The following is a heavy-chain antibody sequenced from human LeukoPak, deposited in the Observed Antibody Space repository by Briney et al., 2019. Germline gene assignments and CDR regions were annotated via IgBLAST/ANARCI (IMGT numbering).Heavy chain of an antibody. CDR3: ARAPYDLSGAY. D-gene: IGHD5-12*01. V-gene: IGHV3-48*03. Sequence: GGSLRLSCAASGFTFSSYEMNWARQAPGKGLEWVSYISSSGSTIYYADSVKGRFTISRDNAKNSLYLQMNSLRAEDTAVYYCARAPYDLSGAYWGQGTLVTVSS. CDR2: ISSSGSTI. CDR1: GFTFSSYE. J-gene: IGHJ4*02.